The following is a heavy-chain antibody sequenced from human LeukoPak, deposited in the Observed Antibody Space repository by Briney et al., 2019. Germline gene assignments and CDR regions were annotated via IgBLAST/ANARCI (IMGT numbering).Heavy chain of an antibody. Sequence: ASETLSLTCIVSGGSISSYYWSWIRQPPGKGLEWIGYIYYSGSTNYNPSLKSRVTISVDTSKNQFSLKLSSVTAADTAVYYCAREDGHYDILTGYSPQWFDPWGQGTLVTVSS. CDR2: IYYSGST. J-gene: IGHJ5*02. V-gene: IGHV4-59*01. CDR3: AREDGHYDILTGYSPQWFDP. CDR1: GGSISSYY. D-gene: IGHD3-9*01.